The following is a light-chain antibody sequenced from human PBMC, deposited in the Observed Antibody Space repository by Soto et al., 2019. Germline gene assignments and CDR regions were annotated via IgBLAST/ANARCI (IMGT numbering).Light chain of an antibody. Sequence: EIVLTQSPGTLSLSPGERATLSCRASLSVSSSYLAWYQQKPGQAPRLLIYGASNRATDIPDRFSGRGSGTDFTLTISRLEPEDFAVYYCQQYGSSPPSSTFGQGTRLEIK. V-gene: IGKV3-20*01. CDR1: LSVSSSY. CDR3: QQYGSSPPSST. J-gene: IGKJ5*01. CDR2: GAS.